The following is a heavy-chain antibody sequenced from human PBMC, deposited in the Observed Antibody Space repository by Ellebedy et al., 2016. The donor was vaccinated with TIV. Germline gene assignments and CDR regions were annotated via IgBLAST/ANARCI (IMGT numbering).Heavy chain of an antibody. V-gene: IGHV3-7*03. CDR3: ARGGASSSWFWRN. CDR2: ANQNENDK. Sequence: GESLKISCAASGFPFSLYQMSWVRRAPGKGLEWVAKANQNENDKYYVDSVKGRFTISRDDPKNSLYLEMSRLTDDDTAVYYCARGGASSSWFWRNWGQGTRVTVSS. CDR1: GFPFSLYQ. J-gene: IGHJ4*02. D-gene: IGHD6-13*01.